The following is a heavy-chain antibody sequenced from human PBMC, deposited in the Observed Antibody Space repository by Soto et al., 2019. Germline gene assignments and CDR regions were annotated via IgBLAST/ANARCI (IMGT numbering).Heavy chain of an antibody. Sequence: SETLSLTCDLYGGSLGVYYWGWLRQPPGKRLEWIGEIDHTGSIFYSPSLKSRAIISPDTSKTKFSLKLTSVTAADTAVYFCVRGYPVAGLVHWGQGTTVTVSS. J-gene: IGHJ4*02. CDR3: VRGYPVAGLVH. CDR2: IDHTGSI. CDR1: GGSLGVYY. D-gene: IGHD6-19*01. V-gene: IGHV4-34*01.